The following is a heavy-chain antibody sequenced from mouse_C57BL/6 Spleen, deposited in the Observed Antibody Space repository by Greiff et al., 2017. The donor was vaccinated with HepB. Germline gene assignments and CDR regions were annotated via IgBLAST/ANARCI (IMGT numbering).Heavy chain of an antibody. V-gene: IGHV1-63*01. CDR1: GYTFTNYW. D-gene: IGHD2-4*01. CDR3: ARNDYDVRFAY. Sequence: QVQLQQSGAELVRPGTSVKMPCKASGYTFTNYWIGWAKQRPGHGLEWIGDIYPGGGYTNYNEKFKGKATLTADKSSSTAYMQFSSLTSEDSAIYYCARNDYDVRFAYWGQGTLVTVSA. J-gene: IGHJ3*01. CDR2: IYPGGGYT.